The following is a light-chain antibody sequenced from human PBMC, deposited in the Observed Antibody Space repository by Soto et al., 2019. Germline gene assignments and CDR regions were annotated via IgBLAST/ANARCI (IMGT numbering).Light chain of an antibody. CDR1: QSVSNW. Sequence: DIQMTQSPSTLSASVGDRITITCRASQSVSNWLAWYQQKPGRAPRLLIFQSSNLESGVPSRFSGSGSCTEFTLTITSLQPDDFATYYCQQYNGFPYTFGQGTKLEMK. J-gene: IGKJ2*01. CDR3: QQYNGFPYT. V-gene: IGKV1-5*03. CDR2: QSS.